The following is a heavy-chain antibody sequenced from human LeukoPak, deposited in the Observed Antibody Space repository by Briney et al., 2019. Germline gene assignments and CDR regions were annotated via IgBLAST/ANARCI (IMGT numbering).Heavy chain of an antibody. CDR3: ARLHDGYRYGADY. CDR2: IYYSGST. D-gene: IGHD5-18*01. V-gene: IGHV4-59*08. J-gene: IGHJ4*02. Sequence: SETLSLTCTVAGGSISSYYWSWIRQPPGKGLEWIGYIYYSGSTNYNPSLKSRVTISVDTSKNQFSLKLSPVTAADTAVYYCARLHDGYRYGADYWGQGTLVTAS. CDR1: GGSISSYY.